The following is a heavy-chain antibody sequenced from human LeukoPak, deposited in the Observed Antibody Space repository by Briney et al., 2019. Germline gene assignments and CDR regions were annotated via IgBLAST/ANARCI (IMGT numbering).Heavy chain of an antibody. J-gene: IGHJ4*02. CDR1: GFTFSDYY. CDR2: ISSSGSTI. D-gene: IGHD5-12*01. CDR3: ARGPHYSGYDWSMPY. V-gene: IGHV3-11*04. Sequence: PGGSLRLSCAASGFTFSDYYMSWIRQAPGKGLEWVSYISSSGSTIYYADSVKGRFTISGDNAKNSLYLQMNSLRAEDTAVYYCARGPHYSGYDWSMPYWGQGTLVTVSS.